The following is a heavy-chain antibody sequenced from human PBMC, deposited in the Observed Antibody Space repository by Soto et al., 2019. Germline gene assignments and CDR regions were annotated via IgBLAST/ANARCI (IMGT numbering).Heavy chain of an antibody. Sequence: QVQLVQPGAEVKKPGASVKVSCKASGYPFTSYYISWVRQAPGQGLEWMGWIGGYNGNTNYAQKLQGRVTMTTGTAKRAADMERRGLSSGDTGVYSCGREGPPCWDWGQGTLVTVSS. J-gene: IGHJ4*02. CDR3: GREGPPCWD. CDR1: GYPFTSYY. V-gene: IGHV1-18*01. CDR2: IGGYNGNT. D-gene: IGHD2-21*01.